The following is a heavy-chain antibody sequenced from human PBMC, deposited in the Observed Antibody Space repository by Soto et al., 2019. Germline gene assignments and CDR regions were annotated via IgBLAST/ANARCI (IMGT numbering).Heavy chain of an antibody. CDR3: ARDSRGYSYGYFDY. V-gene: IGHV3-53*01. J-gene: IGHJ4*02. D-gene: IGHD5-18*01. CDR2: IYSGGST. Sequence: GGSLRLSCAASGFTVSSNYMSWVRQAPGKGLEWVSVIYSGGSTYYADSVKGRFTISRDNSKNTLYLQMNSLRAEGTAVYYCARDSRGYSYGYFDYWGQGTLVTVSS. CDR1: GFTVSSNY.